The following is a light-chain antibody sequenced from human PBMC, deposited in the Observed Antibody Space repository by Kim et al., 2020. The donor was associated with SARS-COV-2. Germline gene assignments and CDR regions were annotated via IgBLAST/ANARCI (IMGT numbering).Light chain of an antibody. CDR1: QNINSH. CDR3: QQYNSYPYT. CDR2: AAS. V-gene: IGKV1-39*01. J-gene: IGKJ2*01. Sequence: DIQMTQSPSSLSASVGDRVTITCRTSQNINSHLNWYHQKPGRAPKLLIYAASTLQGGVPSRFSGSGSETDFTLTISSLQPDDFATYYCQQYNSYPYTFGQGTKLEI.